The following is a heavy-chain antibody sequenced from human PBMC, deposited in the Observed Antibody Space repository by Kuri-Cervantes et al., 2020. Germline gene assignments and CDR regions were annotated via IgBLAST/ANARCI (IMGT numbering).Heavy chain of an antibody. CDR3: AKSTGRVDWFDP. CDR2: INPNSGGT. J-gene: IGHJ5*02. V-gene: IGHV1-2*02. CDR1: GYTFTGYY. D-gene: IGHD1-1*01. Sequence: ASVKVSCKASGYTFTGYYMHWVRQAPGQGLEWMGWINPNSGGTNYAQKFQGRVTMTRDTSISTDYMELSRLRSDDTAVYYCAKSTGRVDWFDPWGQGTLVTVSS.